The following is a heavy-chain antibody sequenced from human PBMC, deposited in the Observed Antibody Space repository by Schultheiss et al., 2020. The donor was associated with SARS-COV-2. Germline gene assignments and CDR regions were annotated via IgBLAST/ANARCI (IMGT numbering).Heavy chain of an antibody. J-gene: IGHJ5*02. V-gene: IGHV4-59*11. CDR1: GGSISSHY. CDR3: ARDDYSHWFDP. Sequence: SETLSLTCTVSGGSISSHYWSWMRQPPGKGLEWIGEINHSGSTNYNPSLKSRVTISVDTSKNQFSLKLSSVTAADTAVYYCARDDYSHWFDPWGQGTLVTVSS. D-gene: IGHD4-11*01. CDR2: INHSGST.